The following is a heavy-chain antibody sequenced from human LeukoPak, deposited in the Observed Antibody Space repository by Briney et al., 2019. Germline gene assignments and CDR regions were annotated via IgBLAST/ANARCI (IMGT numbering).Heavy chain of an antibody. CDR2: IYYSGST. CDR3: ARGTDYYGSGSYGYWFDP. D-gene: IGHD3-10*01. Sequence: SETPSLTCTVSGGSISSYYWSWIRQPPGKGLEWIGYIYYSGSTNYNPSLKSRVTISVDTSKNQFSLKLSSVTAADTAVYYCARGTDYYGSGSYGYWFDPWGQGTLVTVSS. V-gene: IGHV4-59*08. J-gene: IGHJ5*02. CDR1: GGSISSYY.